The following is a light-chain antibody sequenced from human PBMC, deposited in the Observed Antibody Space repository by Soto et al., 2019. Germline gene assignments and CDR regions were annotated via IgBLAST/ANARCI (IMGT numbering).Light chain of an antibody. CDR3: ATWDASLQSWV. CDR1: SSNIGSHL. CDR2: TNN. V-gene: IGLV1-44*01. J-gene: IGLJ3*02. Sequence: QSVLTQPPSVSGTPGQRVTISCSGSSSNIGSHLVNWYQQVPGTAPRLLINTNNQRPSGVPDRFSDSKSGTSASLAISGLQSEDEAHYYCATWDASLQSWVFGGGTKVTVL.